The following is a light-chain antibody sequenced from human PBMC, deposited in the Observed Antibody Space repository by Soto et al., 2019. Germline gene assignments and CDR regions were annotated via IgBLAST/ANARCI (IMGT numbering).Light chain of an antibody. CDR3: SSYTSSSTLYV. J-gene: IGLJ1*01. CDR1: SSDVGGYNY. CDR2: DVS. V-gene: IGLV2-14*01. Sequence: QSALTQPASVSGSPGQSITISCTGPSSDVGGYNYVSWYQQHPGKAPKLMIYDVSNRPSGVSNRFSGSRSGNTASLTISGLQAEDEADYYCSSYTSSSTLYVFGGGTKVTVL.